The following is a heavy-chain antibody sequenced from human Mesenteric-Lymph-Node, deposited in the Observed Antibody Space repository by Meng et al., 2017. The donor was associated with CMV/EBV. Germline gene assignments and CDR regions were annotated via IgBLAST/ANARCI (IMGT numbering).Heavy chain of an antibody. D-gene: IGHD3-9*01. Sequence: QWLLHQWGEGLFTPWETQAVPCVCYCGSCSRYYWNWIRQSPEKWLDWIGEINHSGSITYNPSFTSRIIISVDTSTNQISLNMSSVTAADTAVYYCARGSSYDILTGYFDYWGQGALVTVSS. J-gene: IGHJ4*02. CDR1: CGSCSRYY. CDR3: ARGSSYDILTGYFDY. CDR2: INHSGSI. V-gene: IGHV4-34*01.